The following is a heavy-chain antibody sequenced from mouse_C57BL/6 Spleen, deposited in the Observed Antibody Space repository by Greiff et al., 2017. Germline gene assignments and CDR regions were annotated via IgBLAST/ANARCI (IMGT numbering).Heavy chain of an antibody. CDR2: FHPYNDDT. CDR3: ARGIYYDYDGASMDY. V-gene: IGHV1-47*01. Sequence: QVQLKESGAELVKPGASVKMSCKASGYTFPTYPIEWMKQNHGKSLEWIGNFHPYNDDTKYNEKFKGKATLTVEKSSSTVYLELSRLTSDDSAVYYCARGIYYDYDGASMDYGGQGTSVTVSS. D-gene: IGHD2-4*01. J-gene: IGHJ4*01. CDR1: GYTFPTYP.